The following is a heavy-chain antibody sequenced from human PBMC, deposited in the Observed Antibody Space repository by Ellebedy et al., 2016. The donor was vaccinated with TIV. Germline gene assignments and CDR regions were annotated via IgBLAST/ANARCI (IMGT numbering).Heavy chain of an antibody. J-gene: IGHJ4*02. CDR2: ISAYNGNT. D-gene: IGHD1-26*01. CDR1: GYTFTSYG. V-gene: IGHV1-18*01. CDR3: ARAELQWDLREGFDY. Sequence: AASVKVSCKASGYTFTSYGISWVRQAPGQGLEWMGWISAYNGNTNYAQKLQGRVTMTTDTSTSTAYMELRSLRSDDTAVYYCARAELQWDLREGFDYWGQGTLVTVSS.